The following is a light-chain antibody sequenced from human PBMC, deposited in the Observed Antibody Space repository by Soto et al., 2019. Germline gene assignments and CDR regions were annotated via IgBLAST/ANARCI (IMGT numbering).Light chain of an antibody. V-gene: IGKV3-15*01. J-gene: IGKJ2*01. CDR1: QSISNN. CDR2: RAS. Sequence: EIVMTQSPDTLSVSPGESATISCRARQSISNNLAWYQQKPGQAPRLLIYRASTMTTGIPARFSGSGSGTEFTLTISSLQSEDFAVYYCQQYNNWPYTFAQGTKVEI. CDR3: QQYNNWPYT.